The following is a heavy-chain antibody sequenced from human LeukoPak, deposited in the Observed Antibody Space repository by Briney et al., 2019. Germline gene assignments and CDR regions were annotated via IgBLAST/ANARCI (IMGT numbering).Heavy chain of an antibody. Sequence: PGGSLRLSCAASGFTFSSYGMHWVRQAPGKGLEWVAVISYDGSNKYYADSVKGRFTISRDNAKNSLYLQMNSLRAEDTAVYYCARDGYSSRWYYYYYYMDVWGKGTTVTISS. CDR2: ISYDGSNK. CDR3: ARDGYSSRWYYYYYYMDV. V-gene: IGHV3-30*03. D-gene: IGHD6-13*01. J-gene: IGHJ6*03. CDR1: GFTFSSYG.